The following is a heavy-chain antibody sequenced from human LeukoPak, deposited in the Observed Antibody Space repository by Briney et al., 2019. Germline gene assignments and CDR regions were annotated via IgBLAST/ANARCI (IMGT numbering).Heavy chain of an antibody. J-gene: IGHJ4*02. V-gene: IGHV3-23*01. Sequence: GGSLRLSCAASGFTFSSYAMSWVRQAPGKGLEWVSAISGSGGSTYYADSVKGRFTISRDNSKNTLYLQMNSLRTEDTAVYYCAKIPYDSSGYYFDYWGQGTLVTVSS. CDR2: ISGSGGST. CDR3: AKIPYDSSGYYFDY. CDR1: GFTFSSYA. D-gene: IGHD3-22*01.